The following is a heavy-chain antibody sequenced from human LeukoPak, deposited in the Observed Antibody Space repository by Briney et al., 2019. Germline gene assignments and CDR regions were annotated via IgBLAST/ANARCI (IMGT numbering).Heavy chain of an antibody. CDR3: ARCPRWAHFDY. V-gene: IGHV3-48*03. CDR2: ISSSGRAI. CDR1: GFTFSSYE. Sequence: SGGSLRLSCASSGFTFSSYEMNWVREAPGKGLEWVSYISSSGRAIYYADSVKGRFTVSRDNAKNSLYLQMNSLRAEDTAVYYCARCPRWAHFDYWGQGTLVNVSS. J-gene: IGHJ4*02. D-gene: IGHD4-23*01.